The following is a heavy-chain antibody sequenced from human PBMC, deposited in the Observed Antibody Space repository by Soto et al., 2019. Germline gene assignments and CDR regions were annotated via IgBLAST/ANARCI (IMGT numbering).Heavy chain of an antibody. CDR3: ARPLGNVGAFDI. D-gene: IGHD1-1*01. Sequence: ASVKVSCKASGYTFTVYYMHWVLQAPGQGLEWMGWINPNSGGTNYAQKFQGRVTMTRDTSISTAYMELSRLRSDDTAVYYCARPLGNVGAFDIWGQGTMVTVSS. CDR2: INPNSGGT. CDR1: GYTFTVYY. J-gene: IGHJ3*02. V-gene: IGHV1-2*02.